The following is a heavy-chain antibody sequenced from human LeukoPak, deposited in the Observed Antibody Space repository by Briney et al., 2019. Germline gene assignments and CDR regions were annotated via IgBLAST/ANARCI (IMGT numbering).Heavy chain of an antibody. CDR3: ARDGSASFFNL. D-gene: IGHD3-10*01. Sequence: SQTLLLTCAISGDSVSSDSAVWNWIRQSPSRGLEWLGRTYYRSNKWNSHYAESVKSRLTIKPDTSRNQFSLQLNSVTPEHTAVYSCARDGSASFFNLWGQGTLVTVSS. V-gene: IGHV6-1*01. CDR2: TYYRSNKWNS. CDR1: GDSVSSDSAV. J-gene: IGHJ5*02.